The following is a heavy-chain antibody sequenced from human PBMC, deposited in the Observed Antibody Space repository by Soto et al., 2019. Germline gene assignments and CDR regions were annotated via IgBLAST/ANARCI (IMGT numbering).Heavy chain of an antibody. D-gene: IGHD3-22*01. V-gene: IGHV3-13*01. CDR3: AKDGDYYDSSGYYPDAFDI. J-gene: IGHJ3*02. Sequence: EVQLVESGGGLVQPGGSLRLSCAASGFTFSSYDMHWVRQATGKGLEWVSAIGTAGDTYYPGSVKGRFTISRENAKNSLYLQMNSLRAEDTAVYYCAKDGDYYDSSGYYPDAFDIWGQGTMVTVSS. CDR1: GFTFSSYD. CDR2: IGTAGDT.